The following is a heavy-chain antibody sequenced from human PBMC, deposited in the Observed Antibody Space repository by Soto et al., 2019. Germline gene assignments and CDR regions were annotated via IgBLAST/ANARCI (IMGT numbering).Heavy chain of an antibody. Sequence: EVQLLESGGGLVQPGGSLRLSCATSGFTFSSYAMAWVCQAPGKGLEWVSAISGSGGITYHAASVKGRFSISRDNSRNMLYLQMNSLGAEDTAVYYCARAAHYDFWSGYYYMDVWGIGTTVTVSS. V-gene: IGHV3-23*01. D-gene: IGHD3-3*01. J-gene: IGHJ6*03. CDR3: ARAAHYDFWSGYYYMDV. CDR2: ISGSGGIT. CDR1: GFTFSSYA.